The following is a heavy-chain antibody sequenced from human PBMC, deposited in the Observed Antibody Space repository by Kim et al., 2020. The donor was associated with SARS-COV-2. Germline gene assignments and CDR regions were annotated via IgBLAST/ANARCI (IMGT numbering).Heavy chain of an antibody. CDR1: GYTFTGYY. D-gene: IGHD3-10*01. V-gene: IGHV1-2*05. CDR2: INPNSGGT. J-gene: IGHJ4*02. Sequence: ASVKVSCKASGYTFTGYYMHWVRQAPGQGLEWMGRINPNSGGTNYAQKFQGRVTMTRDTSISTAYMELSRLRSDDTVVYYCARGGRITMVRGSLLAFDYWGQGTLVTVSS. CDR3: ARGGRITMVRGSLLAFDY.